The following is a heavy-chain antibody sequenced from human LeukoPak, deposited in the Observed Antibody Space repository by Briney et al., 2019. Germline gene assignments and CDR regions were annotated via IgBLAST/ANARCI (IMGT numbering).Heavy chain of an antibody. Sequence: GGSLRLSCAASGFTFSSYAMSWVRQAPGKGLEWVSAISGSGGSTYYADSVKGRFTISRDNSKNTLYLQMNSLRAEDTAVYYCARDPISDYYDSSGPAEYFQHWGQGTLVTVSS. V-gene: IGHV3-23*01. CDR2: ISGSGGST. D-gene: IGHD3-22*01. J-gene: IGHJ1*01. CDR1: GFTFSSYA. CDR3: ARDPISDYYDSSGPAEYFQH.